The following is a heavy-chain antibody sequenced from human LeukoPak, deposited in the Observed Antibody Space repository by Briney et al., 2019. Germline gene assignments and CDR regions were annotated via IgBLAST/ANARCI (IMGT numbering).Heavy chain of an antibody. J-gene: IGHJ6*03. D-gene: IGHD2-2*01. CDR3: ARLRGGYSSTSYYYYYYMDV. Sequence: GGSLRLSCAASGFTVSSNYRSWVRQAPGKGLEWVSVIYSGGSTYYADSVKGRFTISRDNSKNTLYLQMNSLRAEDTAVYYCARLRGGYSSTSYYYYYYMDVWGKGTTVTVSS. V-gene: IGHV3-66*02. CDR2: IYSGGST. CDR1: GFTVSSNY.